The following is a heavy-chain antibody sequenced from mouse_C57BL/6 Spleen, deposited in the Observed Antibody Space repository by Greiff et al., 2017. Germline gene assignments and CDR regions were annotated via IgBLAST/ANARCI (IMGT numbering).Heavy chain of an antibody. V-gene: IGHV10-3*01. D-gene: IGHD4-1*01. CDR2: IRSKSSNYAT. CDR1: GFTFNTYA. CDR3: ERMGTGTAVFDY. J-gene: IGHJ2*01. Sequence: GGGLVQPKGSLKLSCAASGFTFNTYAIHWVRQAPGKGLEWVARIRSKSSNYATYYADSVKDRFTISRDDSQSMLYLQMYNLKTEDTAMYYGERMGTGTAVFDYWGEGTTLTVS.